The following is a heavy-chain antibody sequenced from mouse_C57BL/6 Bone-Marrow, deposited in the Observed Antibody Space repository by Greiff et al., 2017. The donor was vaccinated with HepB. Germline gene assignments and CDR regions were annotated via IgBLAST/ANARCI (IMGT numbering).Heavy chain of an antibody. CDR2: IYPGRGST. J-gene: IGHJ1*03. CDR3: ARRYFGRSWYFGV. V-gene: IGHV1-55*01. D-gene: IGHD2-12*01. Sequence: VQLQQPGAALVKPGASVKMSCKVSGYTFTSYWITWVKVRPGQGLEWIGDIYPGRGSTNYNEKFKSKATLTVDTSSSTAYMQLSSLTSEDSAVYYCARRYFGRSWYFGVWGTGTTVTVSS. CDR1: GYTFTSYW.